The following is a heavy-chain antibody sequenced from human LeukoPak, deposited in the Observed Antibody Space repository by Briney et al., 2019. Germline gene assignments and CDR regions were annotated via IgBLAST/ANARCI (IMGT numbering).Heavy chain of an antibody. D-gene: IGHD3-10*01. J-gene: IGHJ5*02. V-gene: IGHV1-46*01. Sequence: RASVKVSCKASGYTFTSYYMHWVRQAPGQGLEWMGIINPSGGSTSYAQKFQGRVTMTRDTSTSTVYMELSSLRSEDTVVYYCARDVGEYGSGSYYNSPAYNWFDPWGQGTLVTVSS. CDR3: ARDVGEYGSGSYYNSPAYNWFDP. CDR1: GYTFTSYY. CDR2: INPSGGST.